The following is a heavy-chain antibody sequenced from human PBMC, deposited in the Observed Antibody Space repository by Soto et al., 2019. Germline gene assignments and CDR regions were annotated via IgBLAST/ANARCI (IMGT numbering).Heavy chain of an antibody. CDR2: IDPSDSYT. Sequence: LGESLKISCKGSGYSFTSYWISWVRQMPGKGLEWMGRIDPSDSYTNYSPSFQGHVTISADKSISTAYLQWSSLKASDTAMYYCASPVAARPEDYYYYGMDVWGQGTTVTVSS. D-gene: IGHD6-6*01. V-gene: IGHV5-10-1*01. CDR1: GYSFTSYW. CDR3: ASPVAARPEDYYYYGMDV. J-gene: IGHJ6*02.